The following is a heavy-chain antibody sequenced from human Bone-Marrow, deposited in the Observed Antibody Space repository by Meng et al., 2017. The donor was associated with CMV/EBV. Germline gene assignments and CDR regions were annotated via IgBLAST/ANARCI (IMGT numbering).Heavy chain of an antibody. J-gene: IGHJ5*02. CDR1: GGSVSSGSYY. Sequence: SEPLSLTCNVSGGSVSSGSYYWSWIRQPPGKGLEWIGEINHSGSTNYNPSLKSRVTISVDTSKNQFSLKLSSVTAADTAVYYCARGLYYDFWSGYYLEGSGWFDPWGQGTLVTVSS. CDR3: ARGLYYDFWSGYYLEGSGWFDP. D-gene: IGHD3-3*01. CDR2: INHSGST. V-gene: IGHV4-34*01.